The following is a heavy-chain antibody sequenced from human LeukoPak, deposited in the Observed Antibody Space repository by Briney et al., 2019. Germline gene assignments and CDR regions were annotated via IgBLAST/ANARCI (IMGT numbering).Heavy chain of an antibody. CDR1: GGSISSYY. D-gene: IGHD6-13*01. J-gene: IGHJ6*03. Sequence: SETLSLTCTVSGGSISSYYWSWIRQPAGKELEWIGRIYTSGSTNYNPSLKSRVTMSVDTSKNQFSLKLSSVTAADTAVYYCAGTIAAAGTAIRTYYYYYYYMDVWGKGTTVTVSS. V-gene: IGHV4-4*07. CDR3: AGTIAAAGTAIRTYYYYYYYMDV. CDR2: IYTSGST.